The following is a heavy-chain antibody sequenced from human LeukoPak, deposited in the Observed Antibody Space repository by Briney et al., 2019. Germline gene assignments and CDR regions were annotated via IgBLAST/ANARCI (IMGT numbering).Heavy chain of an antibody. CDR3: AKDGVATITFDY. Sequence: GGSLRLSCAASGFTFSNYAMSWFRQAPGKGLEWVSVISGSGGATYYADSVKGRFTISRDNSKNTLYLQMNSLRAEDTAVYYCAKDGVATITFDYWGQGTLVTVSS. CDR1: GFTFSNYA. V-gene: IGHV3-23*01. CDR2: ISGSGGAT. J-gene: IGHJ4*02. D-gene: IGHD5-12*01.